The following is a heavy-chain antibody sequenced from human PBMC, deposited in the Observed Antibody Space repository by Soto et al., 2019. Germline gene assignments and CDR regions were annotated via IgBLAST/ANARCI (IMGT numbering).Heavy chain of an antibody. CDR1: GGSIGSYY. V-gene: IGHV4-59*01. Sequence: SETLSLTCTVSGGSIGSYYWSWIRQPPGKGLEWIGYIYYSGSTNYNPSLKSRVTISVDTPKNQFSLKLSSVTAADTAVYYCARGRDTAMVKPYFDYWGQGTLVTVSS. D-gene: IGHD5-18*01. J-gene: IGHJ4*02. CDR2: IYYSGST. CDR3: ARGRDTAMVKPYFDY.